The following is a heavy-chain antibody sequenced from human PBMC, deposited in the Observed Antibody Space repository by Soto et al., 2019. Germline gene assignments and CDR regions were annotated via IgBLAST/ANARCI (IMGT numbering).Heavy chain of an antibody. CDR1: ELNLSHPW. V-gene: IGHV3-15*01. CDR3: TTGIYYDILTGYHNVAY. J-gene: IGHJ4*02. D-gene: IGHD3-9*01. CDR2: IKSKTDGGTA. Sequence: GGSLRLSCAASELNLSHPWMTWVRQAAGKGLEWVGRIKSKTDGGTADYAAPVKGRFTISRDDSKNTVYLQMNSLKTEDTAVYYCTTGIYYDILTGYHNVAYWGQGTLVTVSS.